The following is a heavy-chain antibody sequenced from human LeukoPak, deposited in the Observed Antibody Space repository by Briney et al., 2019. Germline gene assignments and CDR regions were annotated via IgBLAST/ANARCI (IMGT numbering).Heavy chain of an antibody. CDR3: ARGTNPWDYYDSSGYPTPIQYYFDY. CDR1: GGTFSSYA. V-gene: IGHV1-69*13. Sequence: SVKVSCKASGGTFSSYAISWVRQAPGQGLEWMGGIIPIFGTANYAQKFQGRVTITADESTSTAYMELSSLRSEDTAVYYCARGTNPWDYYDSSGYPTPIQYYFDYWGQGTLVTVSS. J-gene: IGHJ4*02. CDR2: IIPIFGTA. D-gene: IGHD3-22*01.